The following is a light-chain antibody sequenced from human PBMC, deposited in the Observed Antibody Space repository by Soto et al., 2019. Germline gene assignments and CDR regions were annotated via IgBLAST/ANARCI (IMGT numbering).Light chain of an antibody. CDR1: QSVSSSY. Sequence: ILLTQSPGTLSLSPGERATLSCRASQSVSSSYFAWYQQRFGQAPRLLIYGASSRATGIPDRFSGSGSGTDFTVTISRLEPEDFAVYYCQQYGSSSWTFGQGTKVEIK. CDR3: QQYGSSSWT. J-gene: IGKJ1*01. V-gene: IGKV3-20*01. CDR2: GAS.